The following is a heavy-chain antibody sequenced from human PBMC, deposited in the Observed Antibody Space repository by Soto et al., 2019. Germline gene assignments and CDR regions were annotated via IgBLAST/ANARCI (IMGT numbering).Heavy chain of an antibody. J-gene: IGHJ4*02. Sequence: QVQLVQSGAEVQKPGSSVKVSCKASGGIFSTYAISWLRRAPGHGLEWMGGIIPIFGTPNYAQRFQGRVTITADESTSTAYMELSRLRSEDTAVYYCARDRDDYGSGNYYNRIDFWGQGTLVTVSS. CDR1: GGIFSTYA. V-gene: IGHV1-69*01. D-gene: IGHD3-10*01. CDR2: IIPIFGTP. CDR3: ARDRDDYGSGNYYNRIDF.